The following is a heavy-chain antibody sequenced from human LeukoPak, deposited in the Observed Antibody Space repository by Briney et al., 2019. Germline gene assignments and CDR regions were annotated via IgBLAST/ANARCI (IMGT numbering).Heavy chain of an antibody. J-gene: IGHJ4*02. Sequence: ASVKVSCKASGYTFSGYNMHWVRQAPGQGLEWMGWINPNSGGTNYAQKFQGRITITRDTSTSTVNMELSGLRSDDAAVYYCAGSAGIAVAGAAAYWGQGTLVTASS. CDR2: INPNSGGT. CDR1: GYTFSGYN. CDR3: AGSAGIAVAGAAAY. V-gene: IGHV1-2*02. D-gene: IGHD6-19*01.